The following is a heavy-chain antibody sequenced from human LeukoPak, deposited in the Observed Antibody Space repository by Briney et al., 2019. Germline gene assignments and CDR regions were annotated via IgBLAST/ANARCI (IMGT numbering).Heavy chain of an antibody. J-gene: IGHJ4*02. D-gene: IGHD5-24*01. CDR1: GYSISSGYY. CDR2: FYYSGST. CDR3: ARGRRDGYNLEYFDK. V-gene: IGHV4-38-2*02. Sequence: SETLSLTCTVSGYSISSGYYWGWIRPPPGKGLQWIGSFYYSGSTYYNLSLKSRVTMDVDTSKNQVSMKLSWVTAADTAVYYCARGRRDGYNLEYFDKWGQGTLVTVSS.